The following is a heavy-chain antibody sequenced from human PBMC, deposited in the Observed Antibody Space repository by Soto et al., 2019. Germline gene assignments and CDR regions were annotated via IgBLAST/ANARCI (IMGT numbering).Heavy chain of an antibody. CDR3: AKSDDYGVRKGVDY. D-gene: IGHD4-17*01. V-gene: IGHV3-23*01. CDR2: ISGSGGST. CDR1: GFTFSSYA. J-gene: IGHJ4*02. Sequence: PGGSLRLSCAASGFTFSSYAMSRVRQAPGKGLEWVSAISGSGGSTYYADSVKGRFTISRDNSKNTLYLQMNSLRAEDTAVYYCAKSDDYGVRKGVDYWGQGTLVTVSS.